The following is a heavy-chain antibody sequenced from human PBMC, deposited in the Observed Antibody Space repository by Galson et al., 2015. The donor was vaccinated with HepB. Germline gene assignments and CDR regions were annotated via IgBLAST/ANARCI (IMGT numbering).Heavy chain of an antibody. V-gene: IGHV3-11*01. D-gene: IGHD3-3*01. Sequence: SLRLSCAASGFTFSDYYMSWIRQAPGKGLEWVSYISSSGSTIYYADSVKGRFTISKDNAKNSLYLQMNSLRAEDTAVYYCARGELRFLEWLNHDAFDIWGQGTMVTVSS. CDR3: ARGELRFLEWLNHDAFDI. CDR1: GFTFSDYY. J-gene: IGHJ3*02. CDR2: ISSSGSTI.